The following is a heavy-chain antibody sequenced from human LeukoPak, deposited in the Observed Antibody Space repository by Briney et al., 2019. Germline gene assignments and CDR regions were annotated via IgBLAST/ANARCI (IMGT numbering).Heavy chain of an antibody. CDR2: MNPNSGNT. J-gene: IGHJ4*02. Sequence: ASVKVSCKASGYTFTTYDNTWVRQAPGQGLEWMGWMNPNSGNTGYAQKFKDRVTMTSDTSITTAYMELRSLRSEDTAVYYCARGIRNQLYSDYWGQGTLITVSS. CDR3: ARGIRNQLYSDY. CDR1: GYTFTTYD. D-gene: IGHD1-14*01. V-gene: IGHV1-8*01.